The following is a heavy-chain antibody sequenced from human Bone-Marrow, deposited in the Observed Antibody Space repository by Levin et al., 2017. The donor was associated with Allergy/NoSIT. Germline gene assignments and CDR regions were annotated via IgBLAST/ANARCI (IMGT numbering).Heavy chain of an antibody. CDR3: ARVLDQWFGETYYSMDV. Sequence: ESLKISCSVSGDPISSHYWSWVRQFPGKGLEWLGYIYYTGVTKYNPSLESRVTISLESSETQLSLTLTSVTPADTAVYFCARVLDQWFGETYYSMDVWGHGTTVIVSS. CDR1: GDPISSHY. V-gene: IGHV4-59*11. J-gene: IGHJ6*02. CDR2: IYYTGVT. D-gene: IGHD3-10*01.